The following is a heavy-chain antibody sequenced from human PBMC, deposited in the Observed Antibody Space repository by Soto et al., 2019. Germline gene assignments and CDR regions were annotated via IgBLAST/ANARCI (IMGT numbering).Heavy chain of an antibody. CDR1: GFTFSSYA. CDR3: AKDLGIAVGNWFDP. D-gene: IGHD6-19*01. Sequence: GGSLRLSCAASGFTFSSYAMSWVRQAPGKGLEWVSAISGSGGSTYYADSVKGRFTISRDNSKNKLYRQMNSLRAEETAVYYCAKDLGIAVGNWFDPWGQGTLVTVSS. J-gene: IGHJ5*02. V-gene: IGHV3-23*01. CDR2: ISGSGGST.